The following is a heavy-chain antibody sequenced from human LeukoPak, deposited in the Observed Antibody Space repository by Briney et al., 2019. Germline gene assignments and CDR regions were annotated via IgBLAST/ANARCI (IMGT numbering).Heavy chain of an antibody. CDR1: GGSTSSGSYY. CDR3: ARVWDFWSGYGWFDP. Sequence: PSQTLSLTCTVSGGSTSSGSYYWSWIRQPAGKGLEWIGRIYTSGSTNYNPSLKSRVTISVDTSKNQFSLKLSSVTAADTAVYYCARVWDFWSGYGWFDPWGQGTLVTVSS. D-gene: IGHD3-3*01. V-gene: IGHV4-61*02. J-gene: IGHJ5*02. CDR2: IYTSGST.